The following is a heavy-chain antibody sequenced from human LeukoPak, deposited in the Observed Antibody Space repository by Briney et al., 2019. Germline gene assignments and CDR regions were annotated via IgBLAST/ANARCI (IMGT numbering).Heavy chain of an antibody. CDR2: INPNSGGT. V-gene: IGHV1-2*02. D-gene: IGHD1-1*01. CDR3: ARDVHDDLSLRFDP. Sequence: ASVKVSCKASGYTFTGYYMHWVRQAPGQGLEWMGWINPNSGGTNYAQKFQGRVTMTRDTSISTAYMELSRLRSDDTAVYYCARDVHDDLSLRFDPWGQGTLVTVSS. CDR1: GYTFTGYY. J-gene: IGHJ5*02.